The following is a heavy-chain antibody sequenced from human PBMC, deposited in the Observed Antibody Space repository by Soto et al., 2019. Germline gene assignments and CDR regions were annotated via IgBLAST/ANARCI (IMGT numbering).Heavy chain of an antibody. CDR3: VKIRLTVTTAAFDV. D-gene: IGHD4-17*01. CDR2: ISSNSRYT. V-gene: IGHV3-11*03. CDR1: GFTFSEHW. J-gene: IGHJ3*01. Sequence: GGPLRLSCAASGFTFSEHWLAWILQAPGVGLEWVSYISSNSRYTYFADSVKGRFTISRDNARNSLSLQMDSLKVEDTALYYCVKIRLTVTTAAFDVWGQGTMVTVSS.